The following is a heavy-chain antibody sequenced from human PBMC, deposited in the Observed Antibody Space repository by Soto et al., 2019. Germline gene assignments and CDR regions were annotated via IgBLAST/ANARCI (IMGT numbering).Heavy chain of an antibody. D-gene: IGHD3-22*01. CDR3: ARDYGYDSTGYIFDS. J-gene: IGHJ4*02. CDR1: GGTFSRYA. Sequence: SVQVSCKASGGTFSRYAISWVRQAPGQGLEWMGGIIPIFGTANYAQKFQGRVTITADESTSTAYMELSSLRSEDTAVYYCARDYGYDSTGYIFDSWGQGTLVTVSS. CDR2: IIPIFGTA. V-gene: IGHV1-69*13.